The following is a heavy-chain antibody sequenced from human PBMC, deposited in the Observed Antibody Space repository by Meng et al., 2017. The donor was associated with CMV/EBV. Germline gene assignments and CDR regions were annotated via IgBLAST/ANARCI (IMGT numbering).Heavy chain of an antibody. CDR2: TYYRSKLYN. CDR3: ARGRDRPYYYYGMDV. CDR1: GDSVFSNSYA. J-gene: IGHJ6*02. D-gene: IGHD5-24*01. V-gene: IGHV6-1*01. Sequence: SETLSLTCAISGDSVFSNSYAWNWIRQSPSRGLEWLGRTYYRSKLYNDYAVSVKSRITINPDTSKNQFSLQLNSVTPEDTAVYYCARGRDRPYYYYGMDVWGQGTTVTVSS.